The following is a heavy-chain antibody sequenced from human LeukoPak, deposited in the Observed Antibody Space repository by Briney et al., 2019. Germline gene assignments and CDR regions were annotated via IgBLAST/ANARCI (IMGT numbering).Heavy chain of an antibody. CDR2: IYPGDSDT. Sequence: GESLKLSCKGSRYSFSSYWIGWVRQMPGKGLEWMGIIYPGDSDTRYSPSFQGQVTISADRSITTAYLQWTNVNASDTAMYYCARPIDGADAEDIWGQGTKVTVSS. J-gene: IGHJ3*02. V-gene: IGHV5-51*01. CDR1: RYSFSSYW. D-gene: IGHD5-24*01. CDR3: ARPIDGADAEDI.